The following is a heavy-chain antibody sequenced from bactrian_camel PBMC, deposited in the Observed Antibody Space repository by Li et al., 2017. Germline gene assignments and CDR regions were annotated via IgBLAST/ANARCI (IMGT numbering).Heavy chain of an antibody. V-gene: IGHV3S6*01. D-gene: IGHD2*01. Sequence: HVQLVESGGGSVQPGGSLRLSCKTSGDTYNPYCLAWFRQVPGKERERVAVVASDGDTDYTDSLKGRFTISQDNDKRVLYLQMNNLQPEDTAMYYCAFVRAPAEGRCAYYAWRYYSDWGQGTQVTVS. CDR2: VASDGDT. CDR3: AFVRAPAEGRCAYYAWRYYSD. CDR1: GDTYNPYC. J-gene: IGHJ4*01.